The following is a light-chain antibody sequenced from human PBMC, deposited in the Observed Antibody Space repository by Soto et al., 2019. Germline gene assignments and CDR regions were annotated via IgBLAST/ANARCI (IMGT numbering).Light chain of an antibody. J-gene: IGKJ1*01. V-gene: IGKV1-9*01. CDR1: QGISTY. CDR2: AAS. CDR3: QQYYSTPWT. Sequence: DIQLTQAPSFLSASVGDRVTITCRASQGISTYLAWYQQKPGRAPNLLIYAASTLQSEVPSRFSGSGSGTEFTLTISSLQPEDFATYYCQQYYSTPWTFGQGTKVEIK.